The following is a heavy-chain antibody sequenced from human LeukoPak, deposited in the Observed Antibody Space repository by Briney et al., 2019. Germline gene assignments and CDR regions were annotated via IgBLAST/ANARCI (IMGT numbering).Heavy chain of an antibody. J-gene: IGHJ6*02. D-gene: IGHD3-10*01. CDR1: GFTFSSYS. V-gene: IGHV3-21*01. Sequence: PGGSLRLSCAASGFTFSSYSMNWVRQAPGKGLEWVSSISSSSSYIYYADSVKGRFTISRDNAKNSLYLQMNSLRAEDMAVYYCARDRAGYYYYGMDVWGQGTTVTVSS. CDR2: ISSSSSYI. CDR3: ARDRAGYYYYGMDV.